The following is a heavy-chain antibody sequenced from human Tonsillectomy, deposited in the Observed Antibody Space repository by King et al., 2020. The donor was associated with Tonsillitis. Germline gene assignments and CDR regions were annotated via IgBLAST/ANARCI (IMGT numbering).Heavy chain of an antibody. CDR3: ARVGYNSYFDL. CDR2: INAYNGNT. V-gene: IGHV1-18*01. J-gene: IGHJ4*02. CDR1: GYTFNNYA. D-gene: IGHD1-1*01. Sequence: VQLVQSGAEVKKPGASLKVSCKTSGYTFNNYAINWVRQAPGQGLEWMGWINAYNGNTNYEQKFQGRVTITTDTSTSTAHMEVGSLRFDDTAVYFCARVGYNSYFDLGGQGTLVTVPS.